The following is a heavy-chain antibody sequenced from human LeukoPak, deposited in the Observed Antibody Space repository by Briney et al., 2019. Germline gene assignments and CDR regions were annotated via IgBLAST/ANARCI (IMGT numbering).Heavy chain of an antibody. CDR2: ISNDGTST. D-gene: IGHD3-22*01. CDR1: GLTFSNYW. CDR3: AKSRGYYYEKSGPADY. Sequence: PGGSLRLSCAVSGLTFSNYWMHWVRQAPGKGLVWVSRISNDGTSTDYADSVKGRFTISRDNAKNTLYLQMNSLSAEDTAVYYCAKSRGYYYEKSGPADYWGQGTLVTVSS. J-gene: IGHJ4*02. V-gene: IGHV3-74*01.